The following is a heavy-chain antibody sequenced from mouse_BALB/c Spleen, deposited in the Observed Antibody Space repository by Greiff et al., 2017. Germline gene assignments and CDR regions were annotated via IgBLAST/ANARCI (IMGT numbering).Heavy chain of an antibody. Sequence: EVKVVESGGGLVQPGGSLRLSCATSGFTFSDFYMEWVRQPPGKRLEWIAASRNKANDYTTEYSASVKGRFIVSRDTSQSILYLQMNALRAEDTAIYYCARDGDGNYPFAYWGQGTLVTVSA. J-gene: IGHJ3*01. D-gene: IGHD2-1*01. CDR3: ARDGDGNYPFAY. CDR2: SRNKANDYTT. V-gene: IGHV7-1*02. CDR1: GFTFSDFY.